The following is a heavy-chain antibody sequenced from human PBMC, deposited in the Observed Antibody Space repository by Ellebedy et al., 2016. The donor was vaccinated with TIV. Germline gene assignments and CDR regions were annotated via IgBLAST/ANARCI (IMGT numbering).Heavy chain of an antibody. CDR1: GFTFSDHY. J-gene: IGHJ3*02. V-gene: IGHV3-72*01. CDR3: VSPAGSSGYWEAFDI. D-gene: IGHD3-22*01. Sequence: PGASLRLSCAASGFTFSDHYMDWVRQAPGKGLEWVGRTRNKANSYTTEYAASVKGRFTIPRDDSKNSLYLQMNSLKTEDTAVYYCVSPAGSSGYWEAFDIWGQGTMVTVSS. CDR2: TRNKANSYTT.